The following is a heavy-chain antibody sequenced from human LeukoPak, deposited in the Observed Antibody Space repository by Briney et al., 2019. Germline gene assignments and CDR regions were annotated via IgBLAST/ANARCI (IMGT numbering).Heavy chain of an antibody. Sequence: PGGSLRLSCAASGFTFSDCYMSWIRQAPGMGLEWVSYISSSGSTIYYADFVKGRFTISRDSAKNSLYLQMNSLRAEDTAVYYCARGKYYYDSSGYYYFDYWGQGTLVTVPS. V-gene: IGHV3-11*01. CDR1: GFTFSDCY. J-gene: IGHJ4*02. CDR3: ARGKYYYDSSGYYYFDY. CDR2: ISSSGSTI. D-gene: IGHD3-22*01.